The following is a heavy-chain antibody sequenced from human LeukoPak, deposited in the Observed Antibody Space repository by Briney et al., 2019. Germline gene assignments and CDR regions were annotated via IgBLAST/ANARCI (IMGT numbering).Heavy chain of an antibody. CDR2: GDYSGGT. CDR3: AGERGEEYSSGWYKRNYFDN. D-gene: IGHD6-19*01. CDR1: GDSFSSVTDY. Sequence: SETLSLTCTVSGDSFSSVTDYWAWIRQPPGKGLEWIASGDYSGGTYYNPSPESRVAISADMSKNQFSLKLTSVTGADTAVYYCAGERGEEYSSGWYKRNYFDNWGQGIRVTVSS. V-gene: IGHV4-39*07. J-gene: IGHJ4*02.